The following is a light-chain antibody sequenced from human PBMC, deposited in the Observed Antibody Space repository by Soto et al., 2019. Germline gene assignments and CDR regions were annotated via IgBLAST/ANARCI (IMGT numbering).Light chain of an antibody. V-gene: IGKV3-15*01. Sequence: EIVMTQSPATLSVSPGERATLSCRASQSVSSNLAWYQQKPGQAPRLLIYGASTRATGIPARFSGSGSGTEFTLTISSLQSEDFAVYYCQKYNNWPPRLTLGGGTKVDIK. J-gene: IGKJ4*01. CDR1: QSVSSN. CDR2: GAS. CDR3: QKYNNWPPRLT.